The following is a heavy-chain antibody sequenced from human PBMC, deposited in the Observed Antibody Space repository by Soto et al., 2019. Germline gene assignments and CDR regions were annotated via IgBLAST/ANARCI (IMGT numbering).Heavy chain of an antibody. Sequence: QVQLVQSGAEVKKPGSSVKVSCKASGGTFSSYTISWVRQAPGQGLEWMGRIIPILGIANYAQKFQGRVTITADKSTSTGYMELSSLRSEDTAVYYCARDPLYCSGGSCYDYWGQGTLVTVSS. CDR3: ARDPLYCSGGSCYDY. CDR2: IIPILGIA. V-gene: IGHV1-69*08. CDR1: GGTFSSYT. D-gene: IGHD2-15*01. J-gene: IGHJ4*02.